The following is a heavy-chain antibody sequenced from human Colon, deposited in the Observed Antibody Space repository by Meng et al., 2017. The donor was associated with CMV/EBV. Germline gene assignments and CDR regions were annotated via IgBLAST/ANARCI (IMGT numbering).Heavy chain of an antibody. CDR2: IYYRSRWLR. V-gene: IGHV6-1*01. CDR3: ARRHFSGWYYLDS. Sequence: LRLSCAITGDTVSRDSIGWNWLRPSPSRGLEWQGRIYYRSRWLRDYAESVRSRIGIDADTSTNEVSLRLESVTPEDTAVYYCARRHFSGWYYLDSWGQGTLVTVSS. CDR1: GDTVSRDSIG. J-gene: IGHJ5*01. D-gene: IGHD6-19*01.